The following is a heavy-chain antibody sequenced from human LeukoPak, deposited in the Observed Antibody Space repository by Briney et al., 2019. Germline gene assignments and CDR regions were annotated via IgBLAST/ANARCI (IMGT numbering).Heavy chain of an antibody. CDR3: AKKFRGTTVIPGDYFDY. D-gene: IGHD4-17*01. V-gene: IGHV3-30-3*02. CDR2: MSSDGSKK. CDR1: GFTFSSYA. Sequence: AGGSLRPSCPASGFTFSSYAMHWARQPPGKGLEWVAYMSSDGSKKYYADSVKGRFTISRDNSKNTLYLQMNSLRAEDTAVYYCAKKFRGTTVIPGDYFDYWGQGTLVAVSS. J-gene: IGHJ4*02.